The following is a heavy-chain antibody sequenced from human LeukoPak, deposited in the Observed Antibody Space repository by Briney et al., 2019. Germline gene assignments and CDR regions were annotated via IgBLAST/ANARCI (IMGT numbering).Heavy chain of an antibody. J-gene: IGHJ4*02. CDR3: ADYGVSGVRNNFY. Sequence: GGSLRLSCAASGLAFSSYAMSWVRQAPGKGLEWVSTISVASNTFYADSVKGRFTIPRDNSRNTVYLQMTSLRADDTAVCYCADYGVSGVRNNFYWGQGTLVTVSS. V-gene: IGHV3-23*01. CDR1: GLAFSSYA. D-gene: IGHD3-3*01. CDR2: ISVASNT.